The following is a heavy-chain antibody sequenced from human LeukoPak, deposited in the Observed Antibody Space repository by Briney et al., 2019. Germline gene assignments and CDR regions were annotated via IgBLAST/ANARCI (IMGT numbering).Heavy chain of an antibody. D-gene: IGHD2-15*01. CDR2: INSDGSST. CDR3: ARVVYCSGGSCEGIDY. V-gene: IGHV3-74*01. J-gene: IGHJ4*02. Sequence: PGGSLRLSCAASGFTFSSYWMHWVRQAPGKGLVWVSRINSDGSSTSYADSVKGRFTISRDNAKNTLYLQMNSLRAEDTAVYYCARVVYCSGGSCEGIDYWGQGTLVTVSS. CDR1: GFTFSSYW.